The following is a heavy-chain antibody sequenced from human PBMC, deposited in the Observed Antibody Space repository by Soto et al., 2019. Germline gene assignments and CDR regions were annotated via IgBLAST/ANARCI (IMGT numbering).Heavy chain of an antibody. CDR2: INAGNGNT. J-gene: IGHJ4*02. CDR3: ARHLGGWPDY. D-gene: IGHD6-19*01. V-gene: IGHV1-3*01. CDR1: GYTFTSYA. Sequence: QVPLVQSGAEVKKPGASVKVSCKASGYTFTSYAIHWVRQAPGQRLEWMGWINAGNGNTKYSQKFQDRVTITRDTSASTAYMELSSVRSEDTGVYYCARHLGGWPDYRGQGTLASFSS.